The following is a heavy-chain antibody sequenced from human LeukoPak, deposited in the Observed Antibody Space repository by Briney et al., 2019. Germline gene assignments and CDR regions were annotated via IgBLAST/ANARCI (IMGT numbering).Heavy chain of an antibody. V-gene: IGHV3-20*04. D-gene: IGHD1-26*01. CDR1: GFTFDNYG. CDR2: ISWNGGDT. J-gene: IGHJ4*02. Sequence: PGGSLRLSCAASGFTFDNYGMSWVRQAPGKGLEWVSGISWNGGDTGYADSAKGRFTISRDNAKNSLYLQMNSLRAEDTALYFCARDRGSGRYPAGDYWGQGTLVTVSS. CDR3: ARDRGSGRYPAGDY.